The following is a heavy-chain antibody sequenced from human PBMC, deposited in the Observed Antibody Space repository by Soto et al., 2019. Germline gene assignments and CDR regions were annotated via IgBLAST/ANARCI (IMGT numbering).Heavy chain of an antibody. CDR1: GFTFGYYA. V-gene: IGHV3-49*04. Sequence: GGSLRPSCPASGFTFGYYAMSWVRQAPGKGLEWVGSIRSKTYGGTTDYGASVKGRFTISRDDPKSIAYLQMNSLKTEDTAVYYCKTQIVYYYGSGSSASYDYHGMDVWGQWTTVTVSS. CDR2: IRSKTYGGTT. CDR3: KTQIVYYYGSGSSASYDYHGMDV. J-gene: IGHJ6*02. D-gene: IGHD3-10*01.